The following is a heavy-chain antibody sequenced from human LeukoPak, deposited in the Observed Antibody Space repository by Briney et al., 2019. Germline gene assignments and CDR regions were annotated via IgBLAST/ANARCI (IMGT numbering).Heavy chain of an antibody. CDR1: GFSVSSKY. D-gene: IGHD6-19*01. V-gene: IGHV3-53*01. CDR2: LYTAGDT. Sequence: PGGSLRLSFAASGFSVSSKYMSWVRPAPGKGLEWVSVLYTAGDTYYADSVKGRFTISRDNSKNTLSLQMNSLRPDDTALYYCAGGQMFTSGGFESWGQGALVTVSS. J-gene: IGHJ4*02. CDR3: AGGQMFTSGGFES.